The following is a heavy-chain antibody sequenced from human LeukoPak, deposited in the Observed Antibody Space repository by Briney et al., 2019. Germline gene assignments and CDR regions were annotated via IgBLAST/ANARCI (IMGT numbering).Heavy chain of an antibody. CDR3: ARVRPRVAFDI. D-gene: IGHD6-6*01. Sequence: GGSLRLSCAASGFTFSDYYMSWIRQAPGKALEWVSYVSSGSSTIYYADSVKGRFTVSRDNGKRSLYLQMNSLRAEDTAVYYCARVRPRVAFDIWGQGTMVTVSS. J-gene: IGHJ3*02. CDR1: GFTFSDYY. V-gene: IGHV3-11*04. CDR2: VSSGSSTI.